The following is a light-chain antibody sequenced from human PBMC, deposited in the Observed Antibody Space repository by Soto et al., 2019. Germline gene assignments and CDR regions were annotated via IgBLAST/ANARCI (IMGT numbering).Light chain of an antibody. CDR3: QQFSSYPLT. V-gene: IGKV3-20*01. CDR2: GAS. J-gene: IGKJ4*01. CDR1: QTVRNTY. Sequence: DSVLPQSPGTLSLSPGERATLSCRASQTVRNTYLAWYQQKPGQAPRLLIYGASSRATGSPDRFSGGGSGTDFTLTISRLEPEDFAVYYCQQFSSYPLTFGGGTMVAI.